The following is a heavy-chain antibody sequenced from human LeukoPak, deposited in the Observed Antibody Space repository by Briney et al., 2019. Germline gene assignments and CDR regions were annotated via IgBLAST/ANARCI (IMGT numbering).Heavy chain of an antibody. CDR3: ARADTIFGVVIDY. CDR2: ISNSSSYI. V-gene: IGHV3-21*01. Sequence: PGGSLRLSCAASGFTFSSSSMNWVRQAPGKGLEWVSSISNSSSYIYYADSVKGRFTISRDNAKNSLYLQMNSLRAEDTAVYYCARADTIFGVVIDYWGQGTLVTVSS. J-gene: IGHJ4*02. CDR1: GFTFSSSS. D-gene: IGHD3-3*01.